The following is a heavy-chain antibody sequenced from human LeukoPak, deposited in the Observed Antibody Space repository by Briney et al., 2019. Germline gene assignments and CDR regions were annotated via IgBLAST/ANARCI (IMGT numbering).Heavy chain of an antibody. Sequence: PGGSLTLSCPASGFTFSSYSVNWVRQAPGKGLEWVSSINSSSSYIYYADSVKGRFTISRDNAKNSLYLQMNSLRAEDTAVYYCARLTPRPHDYGDYEDYWGQGTLVTVSS. V-gene: IGHV3-21*01. CDR1: GFTFSSYS. D-gene: IGHD4-17*01. CDR2: INSSSSYI. CDR3: ARLTPRPHDYGDYEDY. J-gene: IGHJ4*02.